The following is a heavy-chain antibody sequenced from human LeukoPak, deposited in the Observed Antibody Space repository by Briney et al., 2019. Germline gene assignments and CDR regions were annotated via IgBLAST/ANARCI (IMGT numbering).Heavy chain of an antibody. CDR3: AKALSGGDWYYFDY. V-gene: IGHV3-23*01. CDR2: ISNGGGYT. Sequence: GGSLRLSCAASGFTFASHAMTWVRQAPGRGLEWVSTISNGGGYTSYAASVKGRFTLSIDTSKNALYLQMDSLRAEDTAVYYCAKALSGGDWYYFDYWGQGILVTVSS. J-gene: IGHJ4*02. CDR1: GFTFASHA. D-gene: IGHD2-21*02.